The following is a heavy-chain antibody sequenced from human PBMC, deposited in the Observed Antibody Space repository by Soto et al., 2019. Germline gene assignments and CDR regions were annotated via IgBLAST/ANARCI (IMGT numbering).Heavy chain of an antibody. J-gene: IGHJ3*02. CDR2: ISSSSSYI. D-gene: IGHD3-22*01. CDR1: GFTFSSYS. CDR3: ARDFDSSGYYSRGAFDI. V-gene: IGHV3-21*01. Sequence: GGSLRLSCAASGFTFSSYSMNWVRQAPGKGLEWVSSISSSSSYIYYADSVKGRFTISSDNAKDSLYLQMNSLRAGDTAVYYCARDFDSSGYYSRGAFDIWGQGTMVTVSS.